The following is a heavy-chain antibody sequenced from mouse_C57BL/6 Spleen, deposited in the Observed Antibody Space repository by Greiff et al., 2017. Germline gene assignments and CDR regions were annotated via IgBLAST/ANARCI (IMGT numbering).Heavy chain of an antibody. CDR3: ARGDGYYVWFAY. Sequence: DVKLVESGGGLVKPGGSLKLSCAASGFTFSDYGMHWVRQAPERGLEWVAYISSGSSTIYYADTVKGRFTISRDNAKNTLFLQMTSLRSEDTAMDYCARGDGYYVWFAYWGQGTLVTVSA. D-gene: IGHD2-3*01. V-gene: IGHV5-17*01. CDR1: GFTFSDYG. CDR2: ISSGSSTI. J-gene: IGHJ3*01.